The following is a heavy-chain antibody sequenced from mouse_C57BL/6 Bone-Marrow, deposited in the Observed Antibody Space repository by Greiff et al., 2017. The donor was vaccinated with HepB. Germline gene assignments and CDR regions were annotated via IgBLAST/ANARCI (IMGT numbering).Heavy chain of an antibody. CDR3: ARHCGYDYDRSWYFDV. V-gene: IGHV5-6*02. CDR2: ISSGGSYT. CDR1: GFTFSSYG. J-gene: IGHJ1*03. Sequence: DVKLVESGGDLVKPGGSLKLSCAASGFTFSSYGMSWVRQTPDKRLEWVATISSGGSYTYYPDSVKGRFTISRDNAKNTLYLQMSSLKSEDTAMYYCARHCGYDYDRSWYFDVWGTGTTVTVSS. D-gene: IGHD2-4*01.